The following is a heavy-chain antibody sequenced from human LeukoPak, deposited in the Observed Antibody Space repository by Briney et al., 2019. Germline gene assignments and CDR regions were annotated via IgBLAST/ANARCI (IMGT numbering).Heavy chain of an antibody. Sequence: PSQTLSLTCTVSGGSISSYSWSWIRQPPGKGLEWIGYIYHSGSTYYNPSLKSRVTISVDRSKNQFSLKLSSVTAADTAVYYCARDLGRVVGHIWGQGTMVTVSS. CDR2: IYHSGST. CDR3: ARDLGRVVGHI. CDR1: GGSISSYS. J-gene: IGHJ3*02. V-gene: IGHV4-30-2*01. D-gene: IGHD2-15*01.